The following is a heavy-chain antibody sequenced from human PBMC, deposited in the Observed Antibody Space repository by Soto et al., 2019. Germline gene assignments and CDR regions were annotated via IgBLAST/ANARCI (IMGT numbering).Heavy chain of an antibody. CDR3: VRSFGWYAIDY. D-gene: IGHD6-19*01. CDR2: ISPIGSA. CDR1: GVSISSNYY. J-gene: IGHJ4*02. Sequence: QVLLQESGPGLVQPSGTLSLSCAVSGVSISSNYYWGWVRQPPGKGLGWLGDISPIGSANYSPSLMXXVTISMDRSENQFSLKLNSVTAADTAVYYCVRSFGWYAIDYWGQGTLVIVSS. V-gene: IGHV4-4*02.